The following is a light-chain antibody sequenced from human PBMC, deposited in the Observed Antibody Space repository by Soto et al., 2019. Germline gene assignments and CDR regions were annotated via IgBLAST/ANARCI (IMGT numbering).Light chain of an antibody. Sequence: EIVMTQSPATLSVSPGERATLSCRASQSISGNLAWYQQKPGQAPRLLIYVTSTRATGIPARFSGSGSGTAFTLPISSLQPEDIAVYYCQQYYDWPPKTFGQGTKLEIK. V-gene: IGKV3-15*01. J-gene: IGKJ1*01. CDR2: VTS. CDR3: QQYYDWPPKT. CDR1: QSISGN.